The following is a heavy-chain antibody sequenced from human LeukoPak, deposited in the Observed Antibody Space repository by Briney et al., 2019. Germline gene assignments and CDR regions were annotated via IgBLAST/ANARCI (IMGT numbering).Heavy chain of an antibody. CDR1: GGSISSYF. J-gene: IGHJ4*02. V-gene: IGHV4-4*07. CDR3: ARGPPPDFDY. Sequence: SESLSLTCTVSGGSISSYFWSWIQQPAGKGLEWIGRIYSSGNTDYNPSLKSRVTMSVDTSKNQFSLKLISVTAADAAVYYCARGPPPDFDYWGQGTLVTVSS. CDR2: IYSSGNT.